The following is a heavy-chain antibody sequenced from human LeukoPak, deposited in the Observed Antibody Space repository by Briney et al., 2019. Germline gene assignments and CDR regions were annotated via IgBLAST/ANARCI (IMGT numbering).Heavy chain of an antibody. Sequence: GESLKISCKGSGYSFTSYWIGWVRQMPGKGLEWMGIIYPGDSDTRCSPSFQGQVTISADKSISTAYLQWSSLKASDTAMYYCARVGSGGRYFDWLRYYGMDVWGQGTTVTVSS. D-gene: IGHD3-9*01. CDR3: ARVGSGGRYFDWLRYYGMDV. CDR1: GYSFTSYW. CDR2: IYPGDSDT. V-gene: IGHV5-51*01. J-gene: IGHJ6*02.